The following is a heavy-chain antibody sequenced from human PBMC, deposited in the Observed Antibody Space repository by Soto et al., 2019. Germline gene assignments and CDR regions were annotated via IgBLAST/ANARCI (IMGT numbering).Heavy chain of an antibody. D-gene: IGHD3-10*01. CDR3: ARVYMVRGTIIRYFDY. CDR2: IYYSGST. CDR1: GGSISNFY. J-gene: IGHJ4*02. V-gene: IGHV4-59*12. Sequence: SETLSLTCTVSGGSISNFYWSWIRQPPGKGLEWIGYIYYSGSTNYNPSLKSRVTISVDTSNSQFSLELSSVTAADTAVYYCARVYMVRGTIIRYFDYWGQGTLVTVSS.